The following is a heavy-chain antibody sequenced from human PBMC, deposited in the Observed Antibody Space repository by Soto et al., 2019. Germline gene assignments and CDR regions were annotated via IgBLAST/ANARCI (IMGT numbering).Heavy chain of an antibody. Sequence: ASVKVYCKASGYTFTDYYMHWVRQAPGQGLEWMGWINPNSGGTNYAQKFQGRVAMTRDTSITTAYMEVSSLRSDDTAVYYCARIAVAGYLFNQGMEVWGQGTTVNVSS. CDR1: GYTFTDYY. J-gene: IGHJ6*01. V-gene: IGHV1-2*02. CDR3: ARIAVAGYLFNQGMEV. CDR2: INPNSGGT. D-gene: IGHD6-19*01.